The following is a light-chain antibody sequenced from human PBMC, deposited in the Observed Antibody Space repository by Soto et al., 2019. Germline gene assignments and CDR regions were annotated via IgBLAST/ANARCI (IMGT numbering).Light chain of an antibody. CDR1: QSIGNY. CDR3: QQSYSTPLT. J-gene: IGKJ4*01. V-gene: IGKV1-39*01. Sequence: DIQVTQSPSSLSASVGARVTITCRASQSIGNYLNWYQHKPGKAPKLLIYGASSLHSGVPSSFSGSGSRTDFTLTISSLQPEDFETYYCQQSYSTPLTFGGGTKVEIK. CDR2: GAS.